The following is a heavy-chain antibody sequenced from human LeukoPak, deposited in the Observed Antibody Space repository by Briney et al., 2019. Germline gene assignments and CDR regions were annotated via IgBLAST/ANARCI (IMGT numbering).Heavy chain of an antibody. D-gene: IGHD4-17*01. Sequence: PGGAPRLSCAAPGFTFSSYAMHWVRQAPGKGLEYVSTISSNGGSTYYANSVKGRFTISRDNSKNTLYLQMGSLRAEDMAVYYCARAGYGDYARLGIWGQGTMVPVSS. V-gene: IGHV3-64*01. CDR1: GFTFSSYA. CDR3: ARAGYGDYARLGI. J-gene: IGHJ3*02. CDR2: ISSNGGST.